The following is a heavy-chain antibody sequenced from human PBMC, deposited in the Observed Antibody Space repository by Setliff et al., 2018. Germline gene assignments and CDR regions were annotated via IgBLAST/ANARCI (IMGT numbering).Heavy chain of an antibody. D-gene: IGHD2-8*01. CDR1: SYSISRGYY. J-gene: IGHJ3*01. Sequence: SETLSLTCDVSSYSISRGYYWGWIRQAPGKGLEFIGSIYHGGNIVYNPSLESRVTISVDTSKNQFSLKLSSVTAADTAVYYCARIDIVLMVYADWGQGTMVTVSS. CDR3: ARIDIVLMVYAD. CDR2: IYHGGNI. V-gene: IGHV4-38-2*01.